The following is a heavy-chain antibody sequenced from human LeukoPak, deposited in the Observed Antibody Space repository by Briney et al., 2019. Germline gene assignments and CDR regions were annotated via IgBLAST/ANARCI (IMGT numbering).Heavy chain of an antibody. CDR1: GYTFTSYA. J-gene: IGHJ4*02. Sequence: ASVKVSCKASGYTFTSYAMHWVRQAPGQRLEWMGWINAGNGNTKYSQKFQGRVTITRDTSASTAYMELSSLRSEDTAVYYCARGFDYYDSSTPVDYWGQGTLVTVSS. CDR2: INAGNGNT. CDR3: ARGFDYYDSSTPVDY. D-gene: IGHD3-22*01. V-gene: IGHV1-3*01.